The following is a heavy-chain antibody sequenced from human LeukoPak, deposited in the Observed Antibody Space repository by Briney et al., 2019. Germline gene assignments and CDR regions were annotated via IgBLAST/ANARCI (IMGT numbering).Heavy chain of an antibody. CDR2: MNPNSGNT. Sequence: ASVKVSCKASGYTFTSYDINWVRQAPGQGLEWMGWMNPNSGNTGYAQKFQGRVTMTRNTSISTAYMELSSLISEDTAVYYCARAIAQLPYYYYGMDVWGQGTTVTVSS. J-gene: IGHJ6*02. CDR1: GYTFTSYD. CDR3: ARAIAQLPYYYYGMDV. D-gene: IGHD6-13*01. V-gene: IGHV1-8*01.